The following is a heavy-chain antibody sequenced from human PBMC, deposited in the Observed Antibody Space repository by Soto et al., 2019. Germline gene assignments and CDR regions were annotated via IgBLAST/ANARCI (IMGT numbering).Heavy chain of an antibody. CDR1: GFTFISYS. J-gene: IGHJ4*02. Sequence: PGWSLRLACASSGFTFISYSMNWVRQAPGKGLEWVSSISSSSSYIYYADSVKGRFTISRDNAKNSLYLQMNSLRAEDTAVYYCARKRRNYYDSSGAFDYWGQGTLVTVSS. CDR2: ISSSSSYI. CDR3: ARKRRNYYDSSGAFDY. D-gene: IGHD3-22*01. V-gene: IGHV3-21*01.